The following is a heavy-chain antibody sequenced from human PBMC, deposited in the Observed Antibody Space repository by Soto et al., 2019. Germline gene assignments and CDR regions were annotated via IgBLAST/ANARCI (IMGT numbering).Heavy chain of an antibody. V-gene: IGHV3-49*05. CDR2: VRSKAYGGTT. J-gene: IGHJ6*02. CDR1: GFTFGDYA. D-gene: IGHD6-13*01. Sequence: EVQVVESGGSLVNPGRSLRLSCTTSGFTFGDYAMCWFRQAPGKGLEWVGVVRSKAYGGTTDYAASVKGRFDISRDDPKSVAYLQMNSVTTEDTAVYFCARYTYTSRYSYYGMDVWGQGTTVTVSS. CDR3: ARYTYTSRYSYYGMDV.